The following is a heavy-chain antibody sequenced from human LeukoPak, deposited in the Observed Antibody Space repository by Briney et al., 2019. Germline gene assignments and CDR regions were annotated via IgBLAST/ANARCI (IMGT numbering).Heavy chain of an antibody. CDR1: GFTFNDYY. CDR2: ISGSGTTI. V-gene: IGHV3-11*01. J-gene: IGHJ6*02. Sequence: GGSLGLSCSASGFTFNDYYMTWIRQAPGKGLEWVSYISGSGTTIHYADSLRGRFTISRDNAKNSVYLQMNSLRVDDTAVYYCAREVSVAGINGLDVWGRGTTVTVS. CDR3: AREVSVAGINGLDV. D-gene: IGHD6-19*01.